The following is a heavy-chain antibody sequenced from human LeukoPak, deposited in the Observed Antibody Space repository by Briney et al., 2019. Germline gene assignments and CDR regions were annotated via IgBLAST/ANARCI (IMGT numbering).Heavy chain of an antibody. V-gene: IGHV3-66*01. CDR3: ARDYYDSSGYYGYFDY. J-gene: IGHJ4*02. D-gene: IGHD3-22*01. CDR2: IYSGGST. Sequence: GSLRLSCAASGFTVSSNYMSWVRQAPGKGLEWGSVIYSGGSTYYADSVKGRFTISRDNSKNTLYLQMNSLRAEDTAVYYCARDYYDSSGYYGYFDYWGQGTLVTVSS. CDR1: GFTVSSNY.